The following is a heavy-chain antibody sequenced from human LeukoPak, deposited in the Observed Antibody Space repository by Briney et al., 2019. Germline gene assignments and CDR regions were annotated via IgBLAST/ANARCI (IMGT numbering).Heavy chain of an antibody. CDR3: SREVHTAMDY. Sequence: SQTLSLTCAISGHSVSSTSAAWNWIRLSPSRGLEWLGRTYLRTTWYNDYAESLKGRITIRPDTSKNQFSLLLNSVTPEDTAVYFCSREVHTAMDYWGQGTRVTVSS. CDR1: GHSVSSTSAA. CDR2: TYLRTTWYN. J-gene: IGHJ4*02. D-gene: IGHD5-18*01. V-gene: IGHV6-1*01.